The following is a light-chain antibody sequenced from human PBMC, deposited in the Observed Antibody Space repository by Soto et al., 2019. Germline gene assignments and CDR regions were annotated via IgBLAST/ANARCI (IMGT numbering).Light chain of an antibody. Sequence: QAVVTQPASVSGSPGQSITISCTGTSSDIDDYNYVSWYQQHPGKAPKLMVYDVSYRPSGVSNRFSGSKSGSTASLTISGLQAEDEADYYCGLYTSSSTVVFGGGTKVTVL. CDR3: GLYTSSSTVV. J-gene: IGLJ2*01. CDR2: DVS. V-gene: IGLV2-14*01. CDR1: SSDIDDYNY.